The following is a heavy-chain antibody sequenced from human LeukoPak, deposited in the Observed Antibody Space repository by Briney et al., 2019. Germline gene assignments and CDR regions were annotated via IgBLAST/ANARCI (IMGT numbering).Heavy chain of an antibody. D-gene: IGHD2-21*01. Sequence: GGSLRLSCSASGFTFSSYWMSWGRQAPGKGLEWVSNIKQDGGEKYYVDSVKGRFIISRDNAKNSLYLQMNSLRAEDTAVYYSARRPYPAYCGGFPGCMDVWGQGTTVTVSS. CDR1: GFTFSSYW. CDR2: IKQDGGEK. J-gene: IGHJ6*02. CDR3: ARRPYPAYCGGFPGCMDV. V-gene: IGHV3-7*01.